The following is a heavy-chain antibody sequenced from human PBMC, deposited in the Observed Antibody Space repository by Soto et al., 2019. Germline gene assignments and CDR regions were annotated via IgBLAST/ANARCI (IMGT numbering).Heavy chain of an antibody. D-gene: IGHD6-19*01. Sequence: PSETLSLTCTVSGDSISSSNYFWGWIRQPPGKGLEWMGTIFYSGSTYYNPSLKSRVTISVDTSKNQFSLRLTSVTAADTALYYCARRYGWLYFDYWGQGTLVTVSS. CDR3: ARRYGWLYFDY. J-gene: IGHJ4*02. V-gene: IGHV4-39*01. CDR2: IFYSGST. CDR1: GDSISSSNYF.